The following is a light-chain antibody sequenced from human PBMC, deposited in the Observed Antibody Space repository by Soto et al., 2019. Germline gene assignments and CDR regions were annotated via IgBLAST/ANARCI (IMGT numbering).Light chain of an antibody. V-gene: IGKV3-20*01. Sequence: EIVLTQSPGTLSLSPGERATLSCRPSQTVSSNYLAWYQQKPGQAPRLLFYAASTRATGIPDRFSGSMSGTDFTLTISRLEPEDFAVYYCQQYGSAPWTFGQGTKVEI. CDR2: AAS. J-gene: IGKJ1*01. CDR3: QQYGSAPWT. CDR1: QTVSSNY.